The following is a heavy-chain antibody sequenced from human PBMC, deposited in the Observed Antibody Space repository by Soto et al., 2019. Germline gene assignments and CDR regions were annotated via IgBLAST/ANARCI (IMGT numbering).Heavy chain of an antibody. CDR2: IKSKTDGGTS. D-gene: IGHD2-2*02. V-gene: IGHV3-15*07. J-gene: IGHJ4*01. CDR3: TTDSYTTMILVRFDY. Sequence: EVQLVESGGGLAKPGGSLRLSCAASGFTFGNAWINWVRQAPGKGLEWVGGIKSKTDGGTSDFDAPVKGRFAISRDDSKEMVYLQMNCLKTEDTGIYYCTTDSYTTMILVRFDYWGHGTLVAVSS. CDR1: GFTFGNAW.